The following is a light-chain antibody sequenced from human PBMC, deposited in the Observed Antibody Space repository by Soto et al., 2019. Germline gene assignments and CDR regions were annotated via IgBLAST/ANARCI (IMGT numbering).Light chain of an antibody. CDR2: GAS. V-gene: IGKV3-20*01. CDR1: QSVSSSY. CDR3: QQYGSSLPWT. J-gene: IGKJ1*01. Sequence: EIVLTQSPGTLSLSPGERATLSCRASQSVSSSYLAWYQQKPGQAPRLLIYGASSRATVIPDRVSGSGSGTDFTLTISRLEPEDFAVYYCQQYGSSLPWTFGQGTKVEIK.